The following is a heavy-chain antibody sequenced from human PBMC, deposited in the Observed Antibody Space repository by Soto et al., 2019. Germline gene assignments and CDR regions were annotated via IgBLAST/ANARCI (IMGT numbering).Heavy chain of an antibody. CDR1: GFTFSSYS. V-gene: IGHV3-48*02. D-gene: IGHD3-3*01. Sequence: GGSLRLSCAASGFTFSSYSMNWVRQAPGKGLEWVSYISSSSSTIYYADSVKGRFTISRDNAKNSLYLQMNSLRDEDTAVYYCARGVRADFWSGYFPANWFDPWGLGTLVTVSS. J-gene: IGHJ5*02. CDR2: ISSSSSTI. CDR3: ARGVRADFWSGYFPANWFDP.